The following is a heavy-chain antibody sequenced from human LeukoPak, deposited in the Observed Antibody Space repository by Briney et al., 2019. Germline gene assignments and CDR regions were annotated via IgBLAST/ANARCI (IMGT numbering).Heavy chain of an antibody. Sequence: PGGSLRLSCAASGFTFSTYSMNWVRQAPGKGLEWVSSISGGNSYIYYADSVKGRFTISRDDAKNSLYLQMNSLRAEYTAVYYCARYCSSSMCLYYYHMDVWGKGTTVTVSS. V-gene: IGHV3-21*01. CDR2: ISGGNSYI. CDR1: GFTFSTYS. D-gene: IGHD2-2*01. CDR3: ARYCSSSMCLYYYHMDV. J-gene: IGHJ6*03.